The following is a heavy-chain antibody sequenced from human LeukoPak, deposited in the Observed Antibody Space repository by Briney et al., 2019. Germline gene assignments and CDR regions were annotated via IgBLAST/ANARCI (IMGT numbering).Heavy chain of an antibody. D-gene: IGHD2-15*01. CDR2: IYPGDSDT. V-gene: IGHV5-51*01. J-gene: IGHJ4*02. CDR3: ARVGYCSGGSCQRFDY. CDR1: GYSFTSYW. Sequence: GESLKISCKGSGYSFTSYWIGWVRQMPGKGLEWMGIIYPGDSDTRYSPSFQGQVTISADKSISTAYLQWSSLKASDTAMYYCARVGYCSGGSCQRFDYWGQGTLVTGSS.